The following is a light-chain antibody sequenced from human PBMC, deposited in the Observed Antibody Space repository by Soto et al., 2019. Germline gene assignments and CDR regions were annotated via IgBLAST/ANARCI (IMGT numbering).Light chain of an antibody. V-gene: IGKV3-20*01. J-gene: IGKJ1*01. CDR2: GAS. CDR3: QQYNTWST. Sequence: EIVLTQSPGTLSLSPGERATLSCRASQSVSSSYLAWYQQKPGQAPRLLIYGASSRATGIPDRFSGSGSGTEFTLTISSLQSEDFAVYYCQQYNTWSTFGQGTKVEIK. CDR1: QSVSSSY.